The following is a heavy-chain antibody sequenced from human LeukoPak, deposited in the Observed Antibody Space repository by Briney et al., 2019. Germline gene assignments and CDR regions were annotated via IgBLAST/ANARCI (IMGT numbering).Heavy chain of an antibody. D-gene: IGHD4-17*01. V-gene: IGHV4-59*01. Sequence: PSETLSLTCTVSGGSISSYYWSWIRQPPGKGLEWIGYIYYSGSTNYNPSLKSRVTISVDTSRNQFSLKLSSVTAADTAVSYCARGIPDYGDYGNWFDPWGQGTLVTVSS. J-gene: IGHJ5*02. CDR1: GGSISSYY. CDR3: ARGIPDYGDYGNWFDP. CDR2: IYYSGST.